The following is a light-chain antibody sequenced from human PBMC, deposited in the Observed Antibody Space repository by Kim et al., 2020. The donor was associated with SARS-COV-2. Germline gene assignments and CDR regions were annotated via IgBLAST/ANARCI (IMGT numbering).Light chain of an antibody. CDR3: EQYGSSLYT. J-gene: IGKJ2*01. V-gene: IGKV3-20*01. Sequence: EIVLTQSPGTLSLSPGERATLSCRASQSVSSSYLVWYQQKPGQAPRLLIYGASSRATGIPDRFSGSGSGTDFTLTISRLEPEDFAVYYCEQYGSSLYTFGQGNKLEI. CDR1: QSVSSSY. CDR2: GAS.